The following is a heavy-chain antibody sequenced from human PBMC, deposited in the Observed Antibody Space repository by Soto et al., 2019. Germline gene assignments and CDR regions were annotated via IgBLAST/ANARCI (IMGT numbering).Heavy chain of an antibody. CDR1: GFTFSGSA. J-gene: IGHJ6*01. CDR3: TRVGDTAMVPGYYYYYGMDA. V-gene: IGHV3-73*02. Sequence: EVQLVESGGGLVQPGGSLKLSCAASGFTFSGSAMHWVRQASGKGLEWVGRIRSKANSYATAYAASVKGRFTVSRDDSRNTAHLQMNSLKPEDTAVYYGTRVGDTAMVPGYYYYYGMDAWGQGTTITVSS. CDR2: IRSKANSYAT. D-gene: IGHD5-18*01.